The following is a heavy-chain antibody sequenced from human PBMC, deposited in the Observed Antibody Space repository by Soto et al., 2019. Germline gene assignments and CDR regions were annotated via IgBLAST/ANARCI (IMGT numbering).Heavy chain of an antibody. CDR2: IWYDGSNK. CDR1: GFTFSSNG. CDR3: ARWGNNKKLDY. J-gene: IGHJ4*02. D-gene: IGHD3-16*01. Sequence: QVQLEQSGGGVVQPGRSLRLSCAASGFTFSSNGMHWVRQAPGKGLEWVAVIWYDGSNKYYADSVEGRFTISRDNSKNTLYRQMNTLRAEDTAVYYCARWGNNKKLDYWGQGTLVTVSS. V-gene: IGHV3-33*01.